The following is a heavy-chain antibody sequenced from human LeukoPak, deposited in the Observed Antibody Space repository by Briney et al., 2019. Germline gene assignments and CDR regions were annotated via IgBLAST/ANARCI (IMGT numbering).Heavy chain of an antibody. J-gene: IGHJ5*02. CDR3: AREHLPNWFDP. Sequence: SETLSLTCTVSGGSISSGSYYWSWIRQPAGKGLEWIGRIYTSGSTNYNPSLKSRVTISVDTSKNQFSLKLSSVTAADTAVYYCAREHLPNWFDPWGQGTLVTVSS. V-gene: IGHV4-61*02. CDR2: IYTSGST. CDR1: GGSISSGSYY.